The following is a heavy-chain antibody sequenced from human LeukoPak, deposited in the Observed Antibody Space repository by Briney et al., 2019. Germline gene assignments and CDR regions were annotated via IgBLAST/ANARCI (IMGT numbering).Heavy chain of an antibody. CDR3: ARGGSHLADY. Sequence: GGSLRLSCAASGFTVSSNYMSWVRQAPGKGLEWVSSISSSSSYIYYADSVKGRFTISRDNAKNSLYLQMNSLRAEDTAVYYCARGGSHLADYWGQGTLVTVSS. D-gene: IGHD1-26*01. CDR2: ISSSSSYI. CDR1: GFTVSSNY. J-gene: IGHJ4*02. V-gene: IGHV3-21*01.